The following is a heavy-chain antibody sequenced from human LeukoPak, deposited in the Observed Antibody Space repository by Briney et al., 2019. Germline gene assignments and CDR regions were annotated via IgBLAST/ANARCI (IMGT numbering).Heavy chain of an antibody. CDR1: GFTFSSYS. CDR3: ASSTTRYCSSTSCYIHFDY. J-gene: IGHJ4*02. CDR2: ISSSSSYI. Sequence: GGSLRLSCAASGFTFSSYSMNWVRQAPGKGLEWVSSISSSSSYIYYADSVKGRFTISRDNAKISLYLQMNSLRAEDTAVYYCASSTTRYCSSTSCYIHFDYWGQGALVTVSS. V-gene: IGHV3-21*01. D-gene: IGHD2-2*02.